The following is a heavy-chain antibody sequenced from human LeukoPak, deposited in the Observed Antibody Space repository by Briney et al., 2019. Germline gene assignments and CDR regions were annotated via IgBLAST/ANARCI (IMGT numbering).Heavy chain of an antibody. CDR1: GYIFTGYY. J-gene: IGHJ3*02. V-gene: IGHV1-2*02. CDR2: INPNSGGT. Sequence: GASVKVSCKASGYIFTGYYMHWVRQAPGQGLEWMGWINPNSGGTNYAQKFQGRVTMTRDTSISTAYMELSRLRSDDTAVYYCAATMGGADQRGYCSGGSCLVYAFDIWGQGTMVTVSS. CDR3: AATMGGADQRGYCSGGSCLVYAFDI. D-gene: IGHD2-15*01.